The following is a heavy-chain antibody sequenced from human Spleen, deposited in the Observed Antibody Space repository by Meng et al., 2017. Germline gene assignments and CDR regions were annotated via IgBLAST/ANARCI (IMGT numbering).Heavy chain of an antibody. D-gene: IGHD3-22*01. V-gene: IGHV3-7*01. J-gene: IGHJ3*02. CDR2: IKQDGSEK. Sequence: GGSLRLSCAVSGFTFSTSAMSWVRQAPGKGLEWVANIKQDGSEKYYVDSVKGRFTISRDNAKNSLYLQMNSLRAEDTAVYYCARGNTMIVVVSPYAFDIWGQGTMVTVSS. CDR1: GFTFSTSA. CDR3: ARGNTMIVVVSPYAFDI.